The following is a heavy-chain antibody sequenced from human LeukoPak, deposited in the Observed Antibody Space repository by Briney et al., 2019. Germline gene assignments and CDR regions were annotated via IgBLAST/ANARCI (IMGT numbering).Heavy chain of an antibody. CDR2: IYTSGST. Sequence: SETLSLTCTVSGGSISSGSYYWSRIRQPAGTGLEWIGRIYTSGSTNYNPSLKSRVTISEDTSKNQFSLKLSSVTAADTAVYYCARWAVTYYFDYWGQGTLVTVSS. CDR3: ARWAVTYYFDY. CDR1: GGSISSGSYY. J-gene: IGHJ4*02. V-gene: IGHV4-61*02. D-gene: IGHD4-11*01.